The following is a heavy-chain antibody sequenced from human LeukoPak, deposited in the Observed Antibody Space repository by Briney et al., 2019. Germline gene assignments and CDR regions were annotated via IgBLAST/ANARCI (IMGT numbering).Heavy chain of an antibody. CDR3: AKGKGGTSFNYCFDY. V-gene: IGHV3-23*03. D-gene: IGHD2/OR15-2a*01. CDR1: GFGFGAYA. CDR2: IHNDAATT. J-gene: IGHJ4*02. Sequence: GGSLRLSCAASGFGFGAYAMIWVRQAPGKGLEWVSLIHNDAATTYYADSVRGRFTVSRDNSKNTLYLEMNSLRAEDTAVYHCAKGKGGTSFNYCFDYWGQGTPVSVSS.